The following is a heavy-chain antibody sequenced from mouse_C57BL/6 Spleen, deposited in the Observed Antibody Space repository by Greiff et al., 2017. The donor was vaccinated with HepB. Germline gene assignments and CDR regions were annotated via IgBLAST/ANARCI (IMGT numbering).Heavy chain of an antibody. CDR1: GYTFTSYW. Sequence: VQLQQPGAELVKPGASVKLSCKASGYTFTSYWMQWVKQRPGQGLEWIGEIDPSDSYTNYNQKFKGKATLTVDTSSSTAYMQLSSLTSEDSAVYYCARGNYEGYYAMDYWGQGTSVTVSS. J-gene: IGHJ4*01. D-gene: IGHD2-1*01. CDR2: IDPSDSYT. V-gene: IGHV1-50*01. CDR3: ARGNYEGYYAMDY.